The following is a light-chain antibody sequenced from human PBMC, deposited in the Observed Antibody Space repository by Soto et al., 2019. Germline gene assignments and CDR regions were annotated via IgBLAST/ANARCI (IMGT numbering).Light chain of an antibody. CDR3: QQRNSYPPT. Sequence: DIQLTQSPSFLSASVGVRVTITCWASQGINIFLAWFKQKPGKDLNLLISAASTLQSGVPSRFRGSRTETEFTLTNTSLQPEDSATYYRQQRNSYPPTFGQGTKVDIK. J-gene: IGKJ2*01. V-gene: IGKV1-9*01. CDR2: AAS. CDR1: QGINIF.